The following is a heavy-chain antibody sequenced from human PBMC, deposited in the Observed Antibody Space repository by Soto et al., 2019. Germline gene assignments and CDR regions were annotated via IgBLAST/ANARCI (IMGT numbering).Heavy chain of an antibody. Sequence: QVQLQQWGAGLLKPSETLSLTCAVYVGSLSGNYWSWIRQPPGKGLEWIGEINHSGRTNYSPSLKSRATISVDTSKNQFSLKLTSVTAADTAVYYCVRGGRGSESGFDLWGQGTMVTVSS. D-gene: IGHD3-3*01. J-gene: IGHJ3*01. CDR1: VGSLSGNY. CDR2: INHSGRT. CDR3: VRGGRGSESGFDL. V-gene: IGHV4-34*01.